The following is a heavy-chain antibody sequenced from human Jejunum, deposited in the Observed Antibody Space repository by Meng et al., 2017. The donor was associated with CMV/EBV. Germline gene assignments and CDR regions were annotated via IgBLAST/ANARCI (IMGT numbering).Heavy chain of an antibody. CDR1: IGYY. J-gene: IGHJ6*02. CDR2: INPKTGGT. D-gene: IGHD2-2*01. Sequence: IGYYMHWLRQAPVQGLEWMGWINPKTGGTNYAQKFQRRVTMTRDTSLTTAYMELSRLRSDDTSVYYCAREQVVVEPAGYYYYGMDVWGQGTTVTVSS. V-gene: IGHV1-2*02. CDR3: AREQVVVEPAGYYYYGMDV.